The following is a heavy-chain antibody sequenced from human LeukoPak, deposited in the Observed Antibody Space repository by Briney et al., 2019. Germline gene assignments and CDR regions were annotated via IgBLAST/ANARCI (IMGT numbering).Heavy chain of an antibody. D-gene: IGHD3-10*01. V-gene: IGHV4-31*03. CDR2: IYYSGST. CDR3: ARDVGSRFDP. J-gene: IGHJ5*02. Sequence: PSETLSLTCTVSGGSISSGGYYWSWIRQHPGKGLEWIGYIYYSGSTYYNPSLKSRVTISVDTSKNQFSLKLSSVTAADAAVYYCARDVGSRFDPWGQGTLVTVSS. CDR1: GGSISSGGYY.